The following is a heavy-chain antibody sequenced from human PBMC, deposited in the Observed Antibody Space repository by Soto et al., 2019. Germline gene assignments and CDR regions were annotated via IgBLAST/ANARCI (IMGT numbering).Heavy chain of an antibody. CDR3: ARAGGRRYYYYGMDV. Sequence: QEQLVQSGPEVKKPGSSVTVSCKASAGTFNNYAIGWVRQAPGQGLEWMGGTIPLFSTSSYAQKFQGRVTITADKSTSTVYMEMRNLKSEDTALYYCARAGGRRYYYYGMDVWGQGTTVTVS. D-gene: IGHD2-15*01. CDR1: AGTFNNYA. CDR2: TIPLFSTS. V-gene: IGHV1-69*06. J-gene: IGHJ6*02.